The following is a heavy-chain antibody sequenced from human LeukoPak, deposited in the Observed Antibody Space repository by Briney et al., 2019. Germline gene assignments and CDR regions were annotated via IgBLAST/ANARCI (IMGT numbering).Heavy chain of an antibody. D-gene: IGHD2-21*02. Sequence: KLSGPTLVNPTQTLTLTCTFSGFSLSTSGGGVGWIRQPPGKALGWLALIYWDDDKRYSPSLKSRLTITKDTSKNQVVLIMTNVDPVDTATYFCAHSWADFTADSRYFDLWGRGTLVTVSS. CDR3: AHSWADFTADSRYFDL. CDR1: GFSLSTSGGG. J-gene: IGHJ2*01. CDR2: IYWDDDK. V-gene: IGHV2-5*02.